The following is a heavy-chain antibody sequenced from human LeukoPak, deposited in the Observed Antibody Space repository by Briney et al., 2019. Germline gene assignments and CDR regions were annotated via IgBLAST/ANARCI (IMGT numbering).Heavy chain of an antibody. V-gene: IGHV4-30-4*01. D-gene: IGHD3-22*01. CDR2: IYYSGST. CDR3: ARGNYYDSSGNDY. CDR1: GGSISSGDYY. J-gene: IGHJ4*02. Sequence: QPSETLSLTCTVSGGSISSGDYYWSWIRQPPGKGLEWIGYIYYSGSTYYNPSLKSRVTISVDTSKNQFSLKLSSVTAADTAVYYCARGNYYDSSGNDYWGQGTLVTVSS.